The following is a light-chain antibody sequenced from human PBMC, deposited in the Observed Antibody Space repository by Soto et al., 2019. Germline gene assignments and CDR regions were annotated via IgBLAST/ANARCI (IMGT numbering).Light chain of an antibody. V-gene: IGLV2-23*01. J-gene: IGLJ2*01. CDR2: EGS. Sequence: QSALTQPASVSGSPGQSITISCTGTSSDVGSYNLVSWYQQHPGKAPKLMIYEGSKRPSGVSNLFSGSKSGNTASLTISGLQAEDEADYYCCSYAGSPEVFGGGTKLTVL. CDR3: CSYAGSPEV. CDR1: SSDVGSYNL.